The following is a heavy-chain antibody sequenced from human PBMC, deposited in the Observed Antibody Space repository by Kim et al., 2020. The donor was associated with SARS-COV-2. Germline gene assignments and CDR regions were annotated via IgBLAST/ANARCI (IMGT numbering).Heavy chain of an antibody. CDR3: ARRRSSGWYYFDY. Sequence: TPPPKSRVTISVDTSKNQLSLKLSSVTAADTALYYCARRRSSGWYYFDYWGQGTLVTVSS. J-gene: IGHJ4*02. V-gene: IGHV4-34*01. D-gene: IGHD6-19*01.